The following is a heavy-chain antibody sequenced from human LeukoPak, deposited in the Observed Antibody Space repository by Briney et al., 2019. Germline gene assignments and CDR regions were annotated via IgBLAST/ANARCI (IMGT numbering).Heavy chain of an antibody. CDR1: GFTFSDYY. CDR2: ISSSGSTI. Sequence: GGSLRLSCAASGFTFSDYYMSWIRRAPGKGLEWVSYISSSGSTIYYADSVKGRFTISRDNAKNSLYLQMNSLRAEDTAVYYCARDLYYYYMDVWGKGATVTVSS. J-gene: IGHJ6*03. CDR3: ARDLYYYYMDV. V-gene: IGHV3-11*04.